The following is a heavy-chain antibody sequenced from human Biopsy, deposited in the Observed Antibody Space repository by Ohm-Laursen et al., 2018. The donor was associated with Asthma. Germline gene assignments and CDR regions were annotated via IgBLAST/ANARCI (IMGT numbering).Heavy chain of an antibody. Sequence: ASVKVSCKASGYTFTSYDINWVRQATGQGLEWMGWMNPNSGNTDYPQNFQGRVTMTRDTSISTAYMELSSLRSEDTAVYYCTRWSLRVRDTPNDYWGQGTLVTVSS. V-gene: IGHV1-8*01. CDR1: GYTFTSYD. CDR3: TRWSLRVRDTPNDY. CDR2: MNPNSGNT. D-gene: IGHD3-16*01. J-gene: IGHJ4*02.